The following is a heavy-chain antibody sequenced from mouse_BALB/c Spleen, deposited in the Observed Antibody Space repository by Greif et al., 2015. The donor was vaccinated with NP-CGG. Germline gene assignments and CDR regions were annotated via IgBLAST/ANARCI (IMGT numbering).Heavy chain of an antibody. V-gene: IGHV1-84*02. CDR2: IYPGSSNT. CDR3: ARRTGTEAMDY. Sequence: QVQLQQSGPELVKPGASVKISCKASGYTFTDYYINWVKQKPGQGLEWIGWIYPGSSNTKYNEKFKGKATLTVDTSSSTAYTQLSSLTSEDTAVYFCARRTGTEAMDYWGQGTSVTVSS. J-gene: IGHJ4*01. D-gene: IGHD4-1*01. CDR1: GYTFTDYY.